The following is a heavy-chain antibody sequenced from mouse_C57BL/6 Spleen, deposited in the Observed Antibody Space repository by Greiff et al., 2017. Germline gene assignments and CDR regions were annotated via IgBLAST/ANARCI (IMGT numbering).Heavy chain of an antibody. V-gene: IGHV1-62-2*01. CDR2: FYPGSGSI. Sequence: QVQLQQSGAELVKPGASVKLSCKASGYTFTEYTIHWVKQRSGQGLEWIGWFYPGSGSIKYNEKFKDKATLTADKSSSTAYMELSRLTSEDSAVYFCARHEEGNYYYRSYAMDYWGQGTSVTVSS. CDR3: ARHEEGNYYYRSYAMDY. J-gene: IGHJ4*01. CDR1: GYTFTEYT. D-gene: IGHD2-14*01.